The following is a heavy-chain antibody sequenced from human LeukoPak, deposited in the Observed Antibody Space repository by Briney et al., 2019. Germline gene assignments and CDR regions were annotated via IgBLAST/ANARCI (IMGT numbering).Heavy chain of an antibody. CDR2: INHSGST. D-gene: IGHD3-16*02. CDR1: GGSFSGYY. Sequence: SETLSLTCAVYGGSFSGYYWSWIRQPPGKGLEWIGEINHSGSTNYNPSLKSRVTISVDTSKNQFSLKLSSVTAADTAVYYCARGPHDYVWGSYRYTELDYWGQGTLVTVSS. CDR3: ARGPHDYVWGSYRYTELDY. J-gene: IGHJ4*02. V-gene: IGHV4-34*01.